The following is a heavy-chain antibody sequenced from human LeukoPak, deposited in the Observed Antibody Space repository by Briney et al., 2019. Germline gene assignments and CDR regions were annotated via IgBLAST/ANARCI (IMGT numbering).Heavy chain of an antibody. Sequence: GGSLRLSCAASGFTFSSYAISWVRQAPGKGLEWVSAISGSGGSTYYADSVKGRFTIYRDNSKNTLYLQMNSLRAEDTAVYYCAKKKSYSGYAPPFDYWGQGTLVTVSS. CDR1: GFTFSSYA. J-gene: IGHJ4*02. D-gene: IGHD5-12*01. CDR2: ISGSGGST. V-gene: IGHV3-23*01. CDR3: AKKKSYSGYAPPFDY.